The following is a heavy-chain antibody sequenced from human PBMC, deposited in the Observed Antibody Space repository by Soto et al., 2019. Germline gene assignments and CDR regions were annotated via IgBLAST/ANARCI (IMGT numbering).Heavy chain of an antibody. J-gene: IGHJ4*02. V-gene: IGHV3-74*01. CDR3: ASGLLEHSSSWYDY. CDR1: AFTFSTHW. CDR2: INSDASST. D-gene: IGHD6-13*01. Sequence: EVQLVESGGGLVHPGGSLRLSCTASAFTFSTHWMYWVRQAPGKGLVWVSRINSDASSTDYADSVRGRFTISRDRAKNTLYLQMTSLRAEDTAVYYCASGLLEHSSSWYDYWGQGTLVTVSS.